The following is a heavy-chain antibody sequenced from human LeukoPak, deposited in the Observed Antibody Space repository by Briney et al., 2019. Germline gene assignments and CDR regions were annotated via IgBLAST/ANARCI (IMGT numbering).Heavy chain of an antibody. CDR1: GFTFSSYN. J-gene: IGHJ4*02. CDR2: ISSSSGYI. CDR3: AKDGRDYFVSGSHYRGVPALDY. V-gene: IGHV3-21*01. Sequence: SGGSLRLSCAASGFTFSSYNMNWVRQAPGKGLEWVSSISSSSGYIYYADSLKGRFTMSRDNSKNTLFLQMNSLRAEDTAVYYCAKDGRDYFVSGSHYRGVPALDYWGQGTLVTVSS. D-gene: IGHD3-10*01.